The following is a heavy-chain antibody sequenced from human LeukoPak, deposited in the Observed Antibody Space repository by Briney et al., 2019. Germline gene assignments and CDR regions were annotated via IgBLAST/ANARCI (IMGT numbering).Heavy chain of an antibody. V-gene: IGHV3-23*01. CDR2: ISGSAIST. Sequence: PGGSLRLSCAASGFTFSSYAMSWIPQAPGKGLEWVSSISGSAISTYYADSVKGRFTISRDNSRNTLYLQMNSLRAEDTALFYCAKGDNNILTGYYNSFDSWGQGTLVTVSS. J-gene: IGHJ4*02. CDR1: GFTFSSYA. CDR3: AKGDNNILTGYYNSFDS. D-gene: IGHD3-9*01.